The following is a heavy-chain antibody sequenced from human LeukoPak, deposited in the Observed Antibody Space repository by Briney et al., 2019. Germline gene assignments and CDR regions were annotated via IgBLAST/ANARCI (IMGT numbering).Heavy chain of an antibody. CDR3: ARAESSGWKDAFDI. J-gene: IGHJ3*02. CDR2: IFYSGST. CDR1: GGSISSYY. Sequence: PSETLSLTCTVSGGSISSYYWGWIRQPPGKGLEWIGNIFYSGSTYYSPSLKSRVTISVDTSKNQFSLKLSSVTAADTAVYSCARAESSGWKDAFDIWGQGTMVTVSS. V-gene: IGHV4-59*01. D-gene: IGHD6-19*01.